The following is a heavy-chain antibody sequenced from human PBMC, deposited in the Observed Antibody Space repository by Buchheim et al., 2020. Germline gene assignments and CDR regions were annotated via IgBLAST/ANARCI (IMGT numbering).Heavy chain of an antibody. J-gene: IGHJ4*02. D-gene: IGHD6-19*01. CDR2: ISSYSSYT. V-gene: IGHV3-11*05. Sequence: QVQLVDSGGGLVKPGGSLRLSCAASGFTFSDYYMSWIRQAPGKGLECVSYISSYSSYTNYADSVKGRFSISRENAKDSLYLQMNSLRTEDTAVYYCARAQYSSSSGYSSGWWDYWGQGTL. CDR1: GFTFSDYY. CDR3: ARAQYSSSSGYSSGWWDY.